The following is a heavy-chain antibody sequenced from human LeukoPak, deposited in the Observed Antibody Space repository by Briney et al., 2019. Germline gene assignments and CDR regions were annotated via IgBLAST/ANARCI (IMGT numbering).Heavy chain of an antibody. V-gene: IGHV3-30*18. CDR3: AKETSYYGSGTYVYFDY. CDR2: TSYDETNK. J-gene: IGHJ4*02. Sequence: GGSLRLSCAASKFTFSFSGMHWVRQAPGKGLEWVASTSYDETNKQYADSVKGRFPISRDNANRTLYLQMNSPRPEDTAVYYCAKETSYYGSGTYVYFDYWGQGALVTVSS. D-gene: IGHD3-10*01. CDR1: KFTFSFSG.